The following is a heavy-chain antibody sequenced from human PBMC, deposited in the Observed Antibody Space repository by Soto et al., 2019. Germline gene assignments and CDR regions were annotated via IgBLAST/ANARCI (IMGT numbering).Heavy chain of an antibody. V-gene: IGHV4-4*02. CDR3: AIDSGTTQLWLNAFDI. J-gene: IGHJ3*02. CDR2: IYNGGST. D-gene: IGHD5-18*01. Sequence: QMRLQESGPGLVKPSGTLSLTCAVSGGHVSSSHWWSWVRQPPGKGLEWIGEIYNGGSTDYSPSRKHRATRSIDVSKNQFSLRLTSVTAADTAMYYCAIDSGTTQLWLNAFDIWGQGTMVTVSS. CDR1: GGHVSSSHW.